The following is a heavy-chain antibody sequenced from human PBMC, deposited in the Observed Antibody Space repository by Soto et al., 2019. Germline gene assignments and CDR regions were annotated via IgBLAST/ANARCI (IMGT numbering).Heavy chain of an antibody. D-gene: IGHD1-26*01. Sequence: QVQLVQSGAEVKKPGSSVKVSCKASGNNFNNYFINWVRQVPGQGLEWMGGINPMLRITQYRQQFQGRITVTADRSTGKSYMELSGLESEDTSVYYWAWDAPPRSGIYYGMDVWGQGTTITVSS. J-gene: IGHJ6*02. CDR2: INPMLRIT. V-gene: IGHV1-69*17. CDR1: GNNFNNYF. CDR3: AWDAPPRSGIYYGMDV.